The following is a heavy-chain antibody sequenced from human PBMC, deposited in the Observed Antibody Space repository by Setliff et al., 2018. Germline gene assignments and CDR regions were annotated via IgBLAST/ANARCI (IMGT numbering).Heavy chain of an antibody. V-gene: IGHV1-18*01. J-gene: IGHJ5*02. CDR3: ARDLGGVRYYGSGQGFDP. CDR2: ISVYNGDT. Sequence: ASVKVSCKASGYTFRNYAFAWVRQAPGQGLEWVGWISVYNGDTNYAQKFQGRVTLTTDTSTSTAYMELRSLTSEDTAVYYCARDLGGVRYYGSGQGFDPWGQGTLVTVSS. D-gene: IGHD3-10*01. CDR1: GYTFRNYA.